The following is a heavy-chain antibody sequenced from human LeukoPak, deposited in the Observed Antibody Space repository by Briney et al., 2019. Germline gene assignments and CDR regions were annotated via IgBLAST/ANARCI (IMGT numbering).Heavy chain of an antibody. D-gene: IGHD1-26*01. CDR1: GFTFSGSA. V-gene: IGHV3-73*01. CDR3: TRGTGIVGATVEY. CDR2: IRSKANSYAA. J-gene: IGHJ4*02. Sequence: GGSLRLSCAASGFTFSGSAMHWVRQASGKGLEWVGRIRSKANSYAAAYAASVKGRFTISRDDSKNTAYLQMNSLKTEDTAVYYCTRGTGIVGATVEYWVQGTLVTVSS.